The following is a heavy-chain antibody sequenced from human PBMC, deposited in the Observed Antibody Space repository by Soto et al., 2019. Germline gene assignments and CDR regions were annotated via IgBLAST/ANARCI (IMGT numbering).Heavy chain of an antibody. D-gene: IGHD6-13*01. Sequence: ASVKVSCKASGYTFTGYYMHWVRQAPGQGLEWMGWINPNSGGTNYAQKFQGWVTMTRDTSISTAYMELSRLRADDTAVYYCARASGYSSSSSVDYWGQGTLVTVSS. CDR1: GYTFTGYY. V-gene: IGHV1-2*04. CDR2: INPNSGGT. J-gene: IGHJ4*02. CDR3: ARASGYSSSSSVDY.